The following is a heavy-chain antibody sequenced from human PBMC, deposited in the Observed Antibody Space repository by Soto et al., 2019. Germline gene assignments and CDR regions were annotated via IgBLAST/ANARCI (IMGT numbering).Heavy chain of an antibody. D-gene: IGHD2-8*02. V-gene: IGHV4-59*01. CDR2: IYYSGIT. Sequence: QVQLQESGPGLVKPSETLSLTCTVSGGSISSYYWSWIRQPPGKGLEWIGYIYYSGITDYNPSLKSRFTLSVXTSKSQFSLKLSSVTAADTAVYYCARGGGVYYFDYWGQGTLVTVSS. CDR3: ARGGGVYYFDY. CDR1: GGSISSYY. J-gene: IGHJ4*02.